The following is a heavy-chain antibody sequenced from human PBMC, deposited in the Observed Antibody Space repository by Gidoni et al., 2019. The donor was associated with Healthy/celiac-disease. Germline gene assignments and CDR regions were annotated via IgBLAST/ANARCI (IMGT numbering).Heavy chain of an antibody. D-gene: IGHD4-17*01. CDR2: ISYDGSNK. V-gene: IGHV3-30*18. CDR3: SKDDNYGDSFDY. J-gene: IGHJ4*02. CDR1: GFTFSSYG. Sequence: QVQLVESGGGGVQPGRSLTLSCAASGFTFSSYGMHWVRRAPGKGLEWVAVISYDGSNKYYADSVKGRFTISRDNSKNTLYLQMNSLRAEDTAVYYCSKDDNYGDSFDYWGQGTLVTVSS.